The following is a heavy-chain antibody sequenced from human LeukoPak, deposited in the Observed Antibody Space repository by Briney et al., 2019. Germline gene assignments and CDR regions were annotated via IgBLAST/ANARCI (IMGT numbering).Heavy chain of an antibody. Sequence: TGGSLRLSCAASGFTFSSSIMIWVRQAPGKGLEGISTFSGASGNTYYAASVSVRFTISRDNSKNTLFLQMSSLRAEDTAVYYCARRAAGGLSYFDYWGQGILVTVSS. J-gene: IGHJ4*02. CDR1: GFTFSSSI. D-gene: IGHD6-13*01. V-gene: IGHV3-23*01. CDR3: ARRAAGGLSYFDY. CDR2: FSGASGNT.